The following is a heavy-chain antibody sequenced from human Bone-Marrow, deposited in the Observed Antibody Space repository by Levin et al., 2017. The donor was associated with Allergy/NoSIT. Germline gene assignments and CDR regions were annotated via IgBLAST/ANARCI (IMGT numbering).Heavy chain of an antibody. J-gene: IGHJ4*02. D-gene: IGHD2-2*01. CDR3: AKSGGLYCSSTNCYLYY. Sequence: GGSLRLSCAASGFTFSSFAMSWVRQAPGKGLEWVSAISGSGGTTYYADSVKGRFTISRDNSKNTLYLQMNTLRAEDTAVYYCAKSGGLYCSSTNCYLYYWGQGTLVTVSS. CDR2: ISGSGGTT. CDR1: GFTFSSFA. V-gene: IGHV3-23*01.